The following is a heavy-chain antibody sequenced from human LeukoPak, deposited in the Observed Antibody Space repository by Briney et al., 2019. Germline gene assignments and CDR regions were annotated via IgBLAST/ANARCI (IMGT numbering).Heavy chain of an antibody. CDR2: IYSSGST. D-gene: IGHD3-3*01. Sequence: SETLSLTCTVSGGSISSSSYYWGWIRQPPGKGLEWIGSIYSSGSTYYNPSFKSRVTISVDTSKNQFSLKLSSVTAADTAVYYCATNEWSGYYFQYWGQGTLVPVSS. CDR1: GGSISSSSYY. V-gene: IGHV4-39*01. J-gene: IGHJ4*02. CDR3: ATNEWSGYYFQY.